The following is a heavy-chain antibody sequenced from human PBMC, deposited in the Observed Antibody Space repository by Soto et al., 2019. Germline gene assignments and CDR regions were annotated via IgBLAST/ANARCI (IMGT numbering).Heavy chain of an antibody. CDR1: GYSFTSYW. CDR3: ARHNRGLTYYYDSSGYYLGSGYFDY. J-gene: IGHJ4*02. Sequence: GESLKISCQGSGYSFTSYWIGWVRQMPGKGLEWMGIIYPGDSDTRYSPSFQGQVTISADKSISTAYLQWSSLKASDTAMYYCARHNRGLTYYYDSSGYYLGSGYFDYWGQGTLVTVSS. CDR2: IYPGDSDT. D-gene: IGHD3-22*01. V-gene: IGHV5-51*01.